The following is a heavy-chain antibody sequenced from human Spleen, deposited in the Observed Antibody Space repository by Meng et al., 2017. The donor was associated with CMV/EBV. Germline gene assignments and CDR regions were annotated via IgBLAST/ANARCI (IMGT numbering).Heavy chain of an antibody. D-gene: IGHD2-15*01. Sequence: GGSLRLSCAASGFTFSDYYMSWVRQAPGKGLEWVSTISGSGTSTYYADSVKGRFTISRDNSRNTLYLQMNSLRAEDTAVYYCAKDLAVGGSWGQGTLVTVSS. CDR2: ISGSGTST. V-gene: IGHV3-23*01. CDR3: AKDLAVGGS. J-gene: IGHJ5*02. CDR1: GFTFSDYY.